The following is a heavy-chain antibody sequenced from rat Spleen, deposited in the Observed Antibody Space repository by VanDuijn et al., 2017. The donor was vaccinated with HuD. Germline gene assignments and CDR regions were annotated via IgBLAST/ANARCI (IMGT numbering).Heavy chain of an antibody. D-gene: IGHD1-12*03. CDR1: GFSLTSYS. V-gene: IGHV2-32*01. CDR2: MWSDGDT. J-gene: IGHJ4*01. Sequence: QVRLKESGPGLVQPSEPLSLTCTVSGFSLTSYSVSWVRQPSGKGFEWMGVMWSDGDTSYNSALKSRLSISRDTSKSQVFLKMSSLQTEDTATYYCARVMVIDPHVMDAWGQGASVTVSS. CDR3: ARVMVIDPHVMDA.